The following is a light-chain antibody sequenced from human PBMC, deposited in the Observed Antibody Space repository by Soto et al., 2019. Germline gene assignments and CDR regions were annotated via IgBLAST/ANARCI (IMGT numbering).Light chain of an antibody. CDR3: QHRNNWLGT. V-gene: IGKV3-11*01. CDR1: QSVGSF. CDR2: DAS. Sequence: EIVLTQSPATLSLSPGERATLSCRASQSVGSFLAWYQQKSGQARRLLIYDASNRAPGIPARFSGSGSGTDFTLTISSLEPEDFAVYYCQHRNNWLGTFGPGTKVDIK. J-gene: IGKJ3*01.